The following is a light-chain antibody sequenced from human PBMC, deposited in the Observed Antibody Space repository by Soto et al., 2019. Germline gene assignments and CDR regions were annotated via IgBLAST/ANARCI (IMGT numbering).Light chain of an antibody. CDR3: QQYDNLPLT. CDR1: QDITNY. V-gene: IGKV1-33*01. CDR2: DAS. Sequence: DLPMTQSPSSLSASVGDRVTITCQASQDITNYLNWYQQKPGKAPKLLIYDASNLETGVPSRFSGGGSGADFTFTISSLQPEDIATYYCQQYDNLPLTFGGGTKVEIK. J-gene: IGKJ4*01.